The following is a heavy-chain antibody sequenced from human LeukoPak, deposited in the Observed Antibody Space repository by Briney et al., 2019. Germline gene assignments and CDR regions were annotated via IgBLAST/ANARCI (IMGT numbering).Heavy chain of an antibody. CDR2: INPNSGGT. V-gene: IGHV1-2*02. D-gene: IGHD3-10*01. CDR3: ARGRLTTSTATLPQNDP. Sequence: ASVKVSCKASGYTFIDYYMHWVRQAPGQGLEWMGWINPNSGGTNYAQKFQGRVTMTRDTSINTAYMELSRLTSDDTAVYYCARGRLTTSTATLPQNDPWGQGTLVTVSS. CDR1: GYTFIDYY. J-gene: IGHJ5*02.